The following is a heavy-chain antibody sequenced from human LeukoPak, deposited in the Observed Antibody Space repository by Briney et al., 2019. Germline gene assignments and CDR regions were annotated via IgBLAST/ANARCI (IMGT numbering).Heavy chain of an antibody. CDR1: GGSFSGYY. CDR2: IKHSGGT. J-gene: IGHJ4*02. V-gene: IGHV4-34*01. D-gene: IGHD3-22*01. CDR3: ARGVYDSSGYLYYFDY. Sequence: SETMSLTCAVYGGSFSGYYWSWIRQPPGKGLEWIGEIKHSGGTNYNPSLKSRVTISVDTSKNQFSLKLSSVTAADTAVYYCARGVYDSSGYLYYFDYWGQGTLVTVSS.